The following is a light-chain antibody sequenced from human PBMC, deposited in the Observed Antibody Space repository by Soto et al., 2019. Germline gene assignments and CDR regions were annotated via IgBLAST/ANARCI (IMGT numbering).Light chain of an antibody. CDR2: GAS. CDR1: QSVNSNY. CDR3: QQYGSTST. V-gene: IGKV3-20*01. J-gene: IGKJ1*01. Sequence: EIVLTQSPGTLSLSPGERATLSCRASQSVNSNYLAWYQQKPGQAPRLLIYGASSRATGIPDRFSGSGSGTDFNLTTSRLEPEDFAVYYCQQYGSTSTCGQGTKVEI.